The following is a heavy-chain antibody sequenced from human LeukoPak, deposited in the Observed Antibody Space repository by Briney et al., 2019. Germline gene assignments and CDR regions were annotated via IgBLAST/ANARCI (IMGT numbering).Heavy chain of an antibody. V-gene: IGHV3-53*01. CDR3: AKALSSREYFQH. CDR2: IYSGGST. J-gene: IGHJ1*01. Sequence: GGSLRLSCAASGFTVSSNYMSWVRQAPGKGLEWVSVIYSGGSTYYADSVKGRFTISRDNSKNTLYLQMNSLRAEDTAVYYCAKALSSREYFQHWGQGTLVTVSS. CDR1: GFTVSSNY. D-gene: IGHD6-13*01.